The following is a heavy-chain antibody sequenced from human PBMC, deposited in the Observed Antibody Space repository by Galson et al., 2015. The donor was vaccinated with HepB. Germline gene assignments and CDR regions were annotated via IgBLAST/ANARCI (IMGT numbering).Heavy chain of an antibody. CDR1: GFTFSSYS. D-gene: IGHD6-6*01. J-gene: IGHJ4*02. V-gene: IGHV3-48*01. Sequence: SLRLSCAASGFTFSSYSMNWVRQAPGKGLEWVSYTSSSSSTIYYADSVKGRFTISRNNAKNSLYLQMNSLRAEDTAVYYCARVARSIAARHLDYWGQGTLVTVSS. CDR3: ARVARSIAARHLDY. CDR2: TSSSSSTI.